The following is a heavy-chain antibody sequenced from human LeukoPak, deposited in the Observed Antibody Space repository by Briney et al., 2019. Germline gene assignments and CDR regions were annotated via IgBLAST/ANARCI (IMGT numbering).Heavy chain of an antibody. Sequence: GGSLRLSCAASGNYWMHWVRQAPGKGLVWVSRIRGDGSMTNYADSVKGRFTVSRDNAKNTLYLQMNSLRLEDTAVYYCARENLAAAADYWGQGTVVTVSS. V-gene: IGHV3-74*01. D-gene: IGHD6-25*01. J-gene: IGHJ4*02. CDR2: IRGDGSMT. CDR3: ARENLAAAADY. CDR1: GNYW.